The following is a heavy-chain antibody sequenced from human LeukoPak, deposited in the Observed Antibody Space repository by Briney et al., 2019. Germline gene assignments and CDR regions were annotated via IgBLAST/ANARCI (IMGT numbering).Heavy chain of an antibody. CDR2: IYHSGST. CDR3: ARDLITMVRGPKWQFDP. CDR1: GYSISSGYY. D-gene: IGHD3-10*01. J-gene: IGHJ5*02. V-gene: IGHV4-38-2*02. Sequence: SETLSLTCTVSGYSISSGYYWGWIRQPPGKGLEWIGSIYHSGSTYYNPSLKSRVTISVDTSKNQFSLKLSSVTAADTAVYYCARDLITMVRGPKWQFDPWGQGTLVTVSS.